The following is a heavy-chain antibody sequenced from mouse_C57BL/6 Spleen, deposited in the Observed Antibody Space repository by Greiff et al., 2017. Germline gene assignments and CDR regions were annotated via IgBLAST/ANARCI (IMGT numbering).Heavy chain of an antibody. V-gene: IGHV1-54*01. Sequence: VQLQQSGAELVRPGTSVKVSCKASGYAFTNYLIEWVKQRPGQGLEWIGVINPGSGGTNYNEKFKGKATLTADQSSITAYMPLSSLTSEDSAVYFCARDYYGSSYEFAYWGQGTLVTVSA. J-gene: IGHJ3*01. CDR1: GYAFTNYL. CDR3: ARDYYGSSYEFAY. CDR2: INPGSGGT. D-gene: IGHD1-1*01.